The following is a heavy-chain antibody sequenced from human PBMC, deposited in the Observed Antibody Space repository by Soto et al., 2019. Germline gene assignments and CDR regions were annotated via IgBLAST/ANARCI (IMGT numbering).Heavy chain of an antibody. CDR1: GFTVSNNY. CDR3: ATQRGGGGY. J-gene: IGHJ4*02. CDR2: IYSGGYT. D-gene: IGHD6-25*01. Sequence: EVQLVESGGGLIQPGGSLRLSCAVSGFTVSNNYMSWVRQAPGKGLEGVSVIYSGGYTAYGDSVKGRFTISRDNSKNTLNLKKNSRKAADTAVFYGATQRGGGGYWGQGTLVTVSS. V-gene: IGHV3-53*01.